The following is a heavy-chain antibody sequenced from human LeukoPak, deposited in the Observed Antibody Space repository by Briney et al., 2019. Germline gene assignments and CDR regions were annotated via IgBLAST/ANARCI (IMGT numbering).Heavy chain of an antibody. CDR3: ARDGRRTGEGQY. V-gene: IGHV3-21*01. CDR1: GFTFSSYS. CDR2: ISSSSSYI. D-gene: IGHD7-27*01. J-gene: IGHJ4*02. Sequence: KAGGSLRLSCAASGFTFSSYSMNWVRQAPGKGLEWVSSISSSSSYIYYADSVKGRFTISRDNAKNSLYLQMNSLRAEDTAVYYCARDGRRTGEGQYWGQGTLVTVSS.